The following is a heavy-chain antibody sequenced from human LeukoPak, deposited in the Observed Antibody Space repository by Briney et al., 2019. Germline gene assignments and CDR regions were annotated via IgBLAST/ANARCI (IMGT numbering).Heavy chain of an antibody. V-gene: IGHV1-46*01. D-gene: IGHD3-22*01. Sequence: EASVKVSCKASGYTFTSYYMHWVRQAPGQGLEWMGIINPSGGSTSYAQKFQGRVTMTRDTSTSTVYMELSSLRSEDTAVYYCAIDSSGYYSRGYFDYWGQGTLVTVSS. CDR2: INPSGGST. CDR3: AIDSSGYYSRGYFDY. J-gene: IGHJ4*02. CDR1: GYTFTSYY.